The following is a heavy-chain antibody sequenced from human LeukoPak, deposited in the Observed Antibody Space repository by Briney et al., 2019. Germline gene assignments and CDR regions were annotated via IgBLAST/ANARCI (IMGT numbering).Heavy chain of an antibody. V-gene: IGHV3-9*01. CDR1: GFMFDDYA. D-gene: IGHD3-9*01. J-gene: IGHJ4*02. CDR3: ARGDILTTRLLDS. Sequence: GGSLRLSCAASGFMFDDYAMHWVRRAPGKGLQWVSGITRNNAIIGYVDSVKGRFTISRDNAKNSLYLQMNTLRPEDTALYYCARGDILTTRLLDSWGQGTLVTVSS. CDR2: ITRNNAII.